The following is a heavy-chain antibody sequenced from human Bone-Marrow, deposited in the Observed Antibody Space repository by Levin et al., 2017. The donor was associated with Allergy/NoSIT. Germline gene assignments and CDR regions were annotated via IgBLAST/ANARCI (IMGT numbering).Heavy chain of an antibody. CDR3: ARDRAFNYYDSSDYFYGMDV. Sequence: SETLSLTCTVSGGSISIGGYYWSWIRQHPETGLEYIGYIDHSGNTYYNPSLKSRVAISVDTSSNQFSLRLSSVSAADTAVYYCARDRAFNYYDSSDYFYGMDVWGQGTTVTVSS. V-gene: IGHV4-31*03. J-gene: IGHJ6*02. CDR2: IDHSGNT. D-gene: IGHD3-22*01. CDR1: GGSISIGGYY.